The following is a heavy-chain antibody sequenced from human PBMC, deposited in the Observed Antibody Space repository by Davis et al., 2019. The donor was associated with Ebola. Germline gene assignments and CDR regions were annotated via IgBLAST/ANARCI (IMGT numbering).Heavy chain of an antibody. Sequence: PGGSLRLSCAASGFIFRNYAMHWVRQAPGKGLEWVAVVSYSERERFYADSVKGRFTISRDNSENTLYLQMSSLTVDDTAVYYCVRAVFHEVLDYWGQGTPVTVSS. D-gene: IGHD3-3*01. V-gene: IGHV3-30*04. CDR2: VSYSERER. CDR1: GFIFRNYA. CDR3: VRAVFHEVLDY. J-gene: IGHJ4*02.